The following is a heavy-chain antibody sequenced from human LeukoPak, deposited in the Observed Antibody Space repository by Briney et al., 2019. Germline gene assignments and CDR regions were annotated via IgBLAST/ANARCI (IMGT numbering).Heavy chain of an antibody. D-gene: IGHD2-15*01. Sequence: GGSLRLSCAASGFTFSSYWMHWVRQAPWKGLVWVSRIHSDGSSTSNADSVKGRFTISRDNAKNTLCLQMNSLRAEDTAVYYCARKLGADIGAFDIWGQGTMVTVSS. J-gene: IGHJ3*02. V-gene: IGHV3-74*01. CDR2: IHSDGSST. CDR1: GFTFSSYW. CDR3: ARKLGADIGAFDI.